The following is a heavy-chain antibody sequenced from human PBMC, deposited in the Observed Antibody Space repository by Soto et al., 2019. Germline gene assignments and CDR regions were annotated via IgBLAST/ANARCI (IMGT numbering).Heavy chain of an antibody. CDR3: ARETQSLFPLDY. J-gene: IGHJ4*02. CDR1: GYTFTDYY. CDR2: VNPNSGAT. Sequence: WASVKVSCKTSGYTFTDYYLHWVRQAPGQGFEWMGWVNPNSGATKYAQRFQDRVTMTRDTSITTAHMELSRLRSDDTAVYFCARETQSLFPLDYWGQGTLVTVSS. V-gene: IGHV1-2*02.